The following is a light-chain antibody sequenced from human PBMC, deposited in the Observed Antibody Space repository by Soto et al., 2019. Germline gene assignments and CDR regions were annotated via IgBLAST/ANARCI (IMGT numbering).Light chain of an antibody. Sequence: EIVLTQSPGTLSVSPGERATLSCRASQTISSNNLAWYQQKPGQAPSLLIYGTSSRATGIPDRFSGSGSGTDSTLTISRLEPEDSAIYYCQQYISRTFGQGTKVEI. CDR1: QTISSNN. CDR3: QQYISRT. V-gene: IGKV3-20*01. CDR2: GTS. J-gene: IGKJ1*01.